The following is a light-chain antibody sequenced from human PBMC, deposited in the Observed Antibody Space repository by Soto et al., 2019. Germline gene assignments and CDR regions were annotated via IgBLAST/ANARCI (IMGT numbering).Light chain of an antibody. Sequence: EVLLTQSPVTLSLSPGERATLSCRSSQSFRGLLAWYQQKPGQAPRLLIYDAYNRATGIPPRFSGSGSGTDFTLTISSLEPEDSAVYYCQQRHMWPITFGQWTRLEIK. CDR2: DAY. J-gene: IGKJ5*01. V-gene: IGKV3-11*01. CDR3: QQRHMWPIT. CDR1: QSFRGL.